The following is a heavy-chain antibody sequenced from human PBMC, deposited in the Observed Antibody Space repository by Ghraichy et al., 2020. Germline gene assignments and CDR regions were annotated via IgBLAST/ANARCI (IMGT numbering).Heavy chain of an antibody. CDR2: IRGNAYGGTT. CDR1: GFAFCDYA. CDR3: SRGVPVIIGYYFDS. V-gene: IGHV3-49*04. Sequence: GGSLRLSCTASGFAFCDYAMNWVRQAPGKGLEWVGIIRGNAYGGTTEYAASVKGRFTISRDDSKSIAYLQMNSLKSEDTGVYYCSRGVPVIIGYYFDSWGQGTLVTVSS. J-gene: IGHJ4*02. D-gene: IGHD3-10*01.